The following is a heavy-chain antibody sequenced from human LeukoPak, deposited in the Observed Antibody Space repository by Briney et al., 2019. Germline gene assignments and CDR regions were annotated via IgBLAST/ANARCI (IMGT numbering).Heavy chain of an antibody. Sequence: GGSLRLSCAASGSTFSDYAMSWVRQAPGEGLEWVSVISGSAGSTYYAGSVKGRFTISRDNSKNTLYLQMNSLRAEDTAVYYCAKDFGTIYFFDCWGQGALVTVSS. CDR2: ISGSAGST. D-gene: IGHD3-9*01. J-gene: IGHJ4*02. CDR3: AKDFGTIYFFDC. CDR1: GSTFSDYA. V-gene: IGHV3-23*01.